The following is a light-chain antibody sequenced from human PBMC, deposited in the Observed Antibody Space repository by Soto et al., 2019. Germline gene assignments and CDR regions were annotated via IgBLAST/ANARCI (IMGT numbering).Light chain of an antibody. V-gene: IGLV2-14*01. CDR3: TSYTITSPYV. J-gene: IGLJ1*01. CDR1: SSDIGRYNF. CDR2: EAT. Sequence: QSALTQPASMSVSPGQSITISCTGTSSDIGRYNFVSWYQHHPGKAPKLIIYEATKRPSGVSYRFSGSKSGNTASLTISGLQAEDEADYYCTSYTITSPYVFGTGTQLTVL.